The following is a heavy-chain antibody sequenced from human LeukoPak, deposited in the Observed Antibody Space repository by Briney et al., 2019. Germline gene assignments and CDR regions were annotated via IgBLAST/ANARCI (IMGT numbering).Heavy chain of an antibody. Sequence: SQTLPLTCVISGDSVSSNSAAWNWIRQSPSRGLEWLGRTYYRSKWYNDYVESVKSRITINPDTSKNQFSLQLNSVTPEDTAVYYCARGVDFWSGYYSYYYYYVDVWGKGTTVTVSS. CDR3: ARGVDFWSGYYSYYYYYVDV. V-gene: IGHV6-1*01. J-gene: IGHJ6*03. CDR1: GDSVSSNSAA. CDR2: TYYRSKWYN. D-gene: IGHD3-3*01.